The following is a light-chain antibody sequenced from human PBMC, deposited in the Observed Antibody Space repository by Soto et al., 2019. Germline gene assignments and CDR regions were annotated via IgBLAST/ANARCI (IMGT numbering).Light chain of an antibody. J-gene: IGLJ2*01. CDR3: QSYDSSLVV. Sequence: QLVLTQPPSVSGAPGQRVTISCTGSSSNIGAGYDVHWYQQLPGTAPKLLIYGNSNRPSGLPDRFSGSKSGTSASLAITGLQAEDEADYYCQSYDSSLVVFGGGTKLTVL. V-gene: IGLV1-40*01. CDR2: GNS. CDR1: SSNIGAGYD.